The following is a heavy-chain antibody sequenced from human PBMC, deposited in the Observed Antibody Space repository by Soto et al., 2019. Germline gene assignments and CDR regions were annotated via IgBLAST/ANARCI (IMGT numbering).Heavy chain of an antibody. CDR2: ISYDGSNK. V-gene: IGHV3-30*18. D-gene: IGHD1-7*01. CDR1: GFTFSSYC. J-gene: IGHJ6*02. CDR3: AKAHRSGTTGYYYGMDV. Sequence: GGSLRLSCAASGFTFSSYCMHWVRQAPGKRLEWMAVISYDGSNKYYADSVKGRFTISRDNSKNTLYLQMNSLRAEDTAVYYCAKAHRSGTTGYYYGMDVWGQGTTVTVSS.